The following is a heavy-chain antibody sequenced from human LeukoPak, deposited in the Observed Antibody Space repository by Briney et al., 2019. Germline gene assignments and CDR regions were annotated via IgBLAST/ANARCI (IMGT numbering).Heavy chain of an antibody. Sequence: GSLRLSCAASGFTFSSYSMNWVRQAPGKGLEWVSSISSSSRYIYYADSVKGRFTISRDNAKNSLYLQMNSLRAEDTAVYYCATRPPPLGYCSSTSCSPLDYWGQGTLVTVSS. CDR2: ISSSSRYI. CDR3: ATRPPPLGYCSSTSCSPLDY. J-gene: IGHJ4*02. CDR1: GFTFSSYS. D-gene: IGHD2-2*01. V-gene: IGHV3-21*01.